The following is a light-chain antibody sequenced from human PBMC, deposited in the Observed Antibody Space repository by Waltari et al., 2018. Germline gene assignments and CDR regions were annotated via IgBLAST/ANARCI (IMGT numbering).Light chain of an antibody. Sequence: QSALTQPASVSGSPGQSITISCTGPSRDVGNYKRVSWYQQHPGKAPKLMIYAVSKRPSGVSDRFSGSKSGDMASLTISGLQPEDEAEYFCSSYAGSSKGVFGGGTKVTVL. CDR1: SRDVGNYKR. CDR3: SSYAGSSKGV. J-gene: IGLJ2*01. V-gene: IGLV2-23*02. CDR2: AVS.